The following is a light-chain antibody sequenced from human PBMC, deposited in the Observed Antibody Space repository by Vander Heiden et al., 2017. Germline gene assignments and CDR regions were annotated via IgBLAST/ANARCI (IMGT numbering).Light chain of an antibody. J-gene: IGLJ3*02. CDR2: GNS. Sequence: QSVLTQPPSVSGAPGQRVTISCTGSSSTIGAGYDVHWYQQLPGTAPKLLIYGNSNRPSGVPDRFSGSKSGTSASLAITGLQAEDEADYYCQSYDSSRSGSVFGGGTKLTVL. CDR3: QSYDSSRSGSV. CDR1: SSTIGAGYD. V-gene: IGLV1-40*01.